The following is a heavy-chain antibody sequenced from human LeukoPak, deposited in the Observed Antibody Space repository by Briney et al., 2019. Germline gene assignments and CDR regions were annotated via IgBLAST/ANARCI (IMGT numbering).Heavy chain of an antibody. D-gene: IGHD2-2*01. V-gene: IGHV4-34*01. CDR3: ARHSYCSSTSCYCYFDY. CDR1: GGSFSGYY. J-gene: IGHJ4*02. Sequence: SETPSLTCAVYGGSFSGYYWSWIRQPPGKGLEWIGEINHSGSTNYNPSLKSRVTISVGTSKNQFSLKLSSVTAADTAVYYCARHSYCSSTSCYCYFDYWGQGTLVTVSS. CDR2: INHSGST.